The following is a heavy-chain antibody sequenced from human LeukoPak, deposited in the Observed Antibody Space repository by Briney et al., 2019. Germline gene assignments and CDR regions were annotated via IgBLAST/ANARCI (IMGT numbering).Heavy chain of an antibody. Sequence: ASVKVSCKASGYTFTSYYMHWVRQALGQGLEWMGIINPSGGSTSYAQKFQGRVTMTRDTSTSTVYMELSSLRSEDTAVYYCASEGIVVVPAAAFDIWGQGTMVTVSS. J-gene: IGHJ3*02. D-gene: IGHD2-2*01. CDR3: ASEGIVVVPAAAFDI. V-gene: IGHV1-46*01. CDR1: GYTFTSYY. CDR2: INPSGGST.